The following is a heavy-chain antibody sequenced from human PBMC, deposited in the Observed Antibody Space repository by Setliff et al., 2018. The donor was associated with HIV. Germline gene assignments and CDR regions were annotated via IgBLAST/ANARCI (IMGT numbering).Heavy chain of an antibody. D-gene: IGHD4-4*01. V-gene: IGHV3-33*03. CDR3: AKESGLYSNYKYYYYMHV. J-gene: IGHJ6*03. CDR2: IWDDGSNK. CDR1: GFGFSRYA. Sequence: GGSLRLSCATSGFGFSRYAMHWVRQAPGKGLEWVAVIWDDGSNKYYADSVKGRFTISRDNSKNTLYLQMNSLRAEDTAVYYCAKESGLYSNYKYYYYMHVWGKGTTVTVSS.